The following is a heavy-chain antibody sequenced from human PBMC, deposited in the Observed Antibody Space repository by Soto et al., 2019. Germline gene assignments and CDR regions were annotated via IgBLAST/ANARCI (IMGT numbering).Heavy chain of an antibody. CDR2: IYYSGST. V-gene: IGHV4-59*01. CDR3: ARVKRWLQPYYFDY. J-gene: IGHJ4*02. Sequence: SETLSLTCTVSGGSISSYYWSWIRQPPGKGLEWIGYIYYSGSTNYNPSLKSRVTISVDTSKNQFSLKLSSVTAADTAVYYCARVKRWLQPYYFDYLGQGTLVTVSS. D-gene: IGHD5-12*01. CDR1: GGSISSYY.